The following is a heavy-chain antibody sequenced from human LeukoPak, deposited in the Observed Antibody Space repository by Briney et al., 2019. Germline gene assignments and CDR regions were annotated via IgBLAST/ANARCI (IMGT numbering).Heavy chain of an antibody. D-gene: IGHD4-23*01. CDR2: INPNSGDT. Sequence: ASVKVSCKASGYTFTAYYMHWVRQAPGQGLEWMGRINPNSGDTIYAQNFQGRVTVTRDTSISTAYMELSRLRSDDTAVYYCACWGGGNQGHWGQGTLVTVSS. CDR3: ACWGGGNQGH. V-gene: IGHV1-2*06. CDR1: GYTFTAYY. J-gene: IGHJ4*02.